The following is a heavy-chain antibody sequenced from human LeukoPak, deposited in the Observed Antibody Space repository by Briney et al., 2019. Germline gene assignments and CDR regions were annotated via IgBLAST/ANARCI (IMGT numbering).Heavy chain of an antibody. CDR3: ARNPRTASYYDILTGAENDY. CDR2: ISSSSSYI. CDR1: GFTFSSYS. J-gene: IGHJ4*02. Sequence: PGGSLRLSCAASGFTFSSYSMNWVRQAPGKGLEWVSSISSSSSYIYYADSVKGRFTISRDNAKNSLYLQMNSLRAEDTAVHYCARNPRTASYYDILTGAENDYWGQGTLVTVSS. V-gene: IGHV3-21*01. D-gene: IGHD3-9*01.